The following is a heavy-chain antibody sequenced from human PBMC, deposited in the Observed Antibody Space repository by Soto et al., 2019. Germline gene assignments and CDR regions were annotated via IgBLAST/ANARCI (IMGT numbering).Heavy chain of an antibody. V-gene: IGHV4-61*01. J-gene: IGHJ5*02. CDR3: ANCLGDYGSARYWFDP. Sequence: QVQLQESGPGLVKPSETLSLTCTVSGGSVSSTTYYWSWIRQPPGKGLEWIGYIYHSGSTNYNPSLKSRVTISVDTSKNQFSLKLSSVTAADTAVYYCANCLGDYGSARYWFDPWGQGTLVTVSS. D-gene: IGHD3-10*01. CDR1: GGSVSSTTYY. CDR2: IYHSGST.